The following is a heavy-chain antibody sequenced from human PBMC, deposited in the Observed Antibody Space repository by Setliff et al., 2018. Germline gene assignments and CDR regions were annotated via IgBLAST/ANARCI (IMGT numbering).Heavy chain of an antibody. V-gene: IGHV4-39*07. CDR2: IYQNGIT. D-gene: IGHD3-10*01. CDR1: GASISTTYYY. J-gene: IGHJ5*02. Sequence: KPSETLSLTCSVSGASISTTYYYWDWIRQSPEKGLEWIGTIYQNGITYYNPSVKSRVTISVDKSKNQFSLSLRSVTAADTAVYYCATDGPVLNGDYISWGQGTLVT. CDR3: ATDGPVLNGDYIS.